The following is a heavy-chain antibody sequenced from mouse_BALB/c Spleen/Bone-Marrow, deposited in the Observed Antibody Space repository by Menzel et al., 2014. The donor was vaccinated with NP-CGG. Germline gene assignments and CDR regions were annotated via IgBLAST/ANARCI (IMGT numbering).Heavy chain of an antibody. CDR1: GFDFSRYW. CDR3: ARPGLNYYASRYFDV. V-gene: IGHV4-1*02. Sequence: DVQLVESGGGLVQPGGSLKLSCAASGFDFSRYWMSWVRQAPGKGLEWIGEINPDSSTINYTPSLKDKFIISRDNAKNTLYLQMSKVRSEDTALYNCARPGLNYYASRYFDVWGAGTTVTVSS. J-gene: IGHJ1*01. D-gene: IGHD1-1*01. CDR2: INPDSSTI.